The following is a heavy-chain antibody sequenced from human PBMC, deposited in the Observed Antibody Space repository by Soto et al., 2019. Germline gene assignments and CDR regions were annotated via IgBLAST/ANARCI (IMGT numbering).Heavy chain of an antibody. CDR1: GFTFSSYA. V-gene: IGHV3-23*01. CDR2: ISGSGGST. D-gene: IGHD2-15*01. CDR3: AKADCSGGSCYPYYYYGMDV. J-gene: IGHJ6*02. Sequence: PGGSLRLSCAASGFTFSSYAMSWVRQAPGKGLEWVSAISGSGGSTYYADSVKGRFTISRDNSKNTLYLQMNSLRAEDTAVYYCAKADCSGGSCYPYYYYGMDVWGQGTTVTVSS.